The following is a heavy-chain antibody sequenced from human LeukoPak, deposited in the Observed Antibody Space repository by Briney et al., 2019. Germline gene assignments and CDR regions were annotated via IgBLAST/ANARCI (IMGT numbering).Heavy chain of an antibody. Sequence: SGGSLGLSCAASGFTVSSNYMSWVRQAPGKGLEWVSVIYSGGSTYYADSVKGRFTIPRDNSKNTLYLQMNSLRAEDTAVYYCARSLGSSSSLRGFDYWGQGTLVTVSS. CDR3: ARSLGSSSSLRGFDY. J-gene: IGHJ4*02. CDR2: IYSGGST. CDR1: GFTVSSNY. V-gene: IGHV3-53*01. D-gene: IGHD6-13*01.